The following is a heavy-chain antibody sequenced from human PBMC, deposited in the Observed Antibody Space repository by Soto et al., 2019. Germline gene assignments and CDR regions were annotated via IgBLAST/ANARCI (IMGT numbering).Heavy chain of an antibody. CDR2: ISYGGGST. Sequence: GGSLRLSCAASGFTFDDYTMHWVRQAPGKGLEWVSGISYGGGSTNYADSVKGRFTISRDNSKNTLYLQMNSLRGEDTAVYYCAKGESYYYDSSGYWNYWVQGTLVTVSS. J-gene: IGHJ4*02. CDR3: AKGESYYYDSSGYWNY. D-gene: IGHD3-22*01. CDR1: GFTFDDYT. V-gene: IGHV3-23*01.